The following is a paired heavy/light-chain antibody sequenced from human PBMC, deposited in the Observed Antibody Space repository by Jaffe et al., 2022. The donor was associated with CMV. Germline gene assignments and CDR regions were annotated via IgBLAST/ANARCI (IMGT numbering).Light chain of an antibody. CDR3: NSYSGTGDYV. V-gene: IGLV2-14*03. J-gene: IGLJ1*01. CDR2: DVN. Sequence: QSALTQPASVSGSPGQSITISCSGTSRDVGGYDYVSWYQLHPGKAPKLLIYDVNNRPSGVSNRFYASKSGNTASLTIADLQADDEAEYYCNSYSGTGDYVFGSGTRVTVL. CDR1: SRDVGGYDY.
Heavy chain of an antibody. CDR2: INAGDGDT. D-gene: IGHD2-21*02. CDR1: GNTFRNSV. CDR3: SRAQSSYDFFRSPAPRYFHSHYMDV. Sequence: QVQLVQSETEVKRPGASVKVSCKASGNTFRNSVIHWVRQAPGQGLEWMGWINAGDGDTRMSQTFQVRVTLTRDTSATSVYMELSSLRDEDTAVYYCSRAQSSYDFFRSPAPRYFHSHYMDVWGEGTTVIVSS. V-gene: IGHV1-3*01. J-gene: IGHJ6*03.